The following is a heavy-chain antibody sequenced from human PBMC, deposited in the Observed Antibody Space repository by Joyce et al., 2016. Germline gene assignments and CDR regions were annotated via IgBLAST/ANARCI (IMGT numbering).Heavy chain of an antibody. D-gene: IGHD5-18*01. CDR1: GLSFDLHSF. V-gene: IGHV4-38-2*01. CDR2: VYLHGIT. J-gene: IGHJ2*01. Sequence: QVQLQESGPGLVKPSETLSLTCGVSGLSFDLHSFWGWIRQPPGKGLEWIGNVYLHGITHDSPSLKSRINISMDTSKNQFSLNLNSLTAADTAVYFCARRPYNVHTPLGSDWYFDLWGRGTLVTVSS. CDR3: ARRPYNVHTPLGSDWYFDL.